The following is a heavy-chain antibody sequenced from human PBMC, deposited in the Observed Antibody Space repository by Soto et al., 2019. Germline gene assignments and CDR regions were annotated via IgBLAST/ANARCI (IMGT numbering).Heavy chain of an antibody. Sequence: GASVKVSCKASGGTFSSYAISWVRQAPGQGLEWMGGIIPIFGTANYAQKFQGRVTITADESTSTAYMELSSLRSEDTAVYYCAARDSSGSYYGMDVWGQGTTVTVYS. J-gene: IGHJ6*02. CDR1: GGTFSSYA. CDR2: IIPIFGTA. V-gene: IGHV1-69*13. D-gene: IGHD3-22*01. CDR3: AARDSSGSYYGMDV.